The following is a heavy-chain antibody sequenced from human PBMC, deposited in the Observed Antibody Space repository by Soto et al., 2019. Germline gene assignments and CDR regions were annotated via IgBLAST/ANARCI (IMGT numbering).Heavy chain of an antibody. CDR3: ARDGGSSGPNWFDP. Sequence: ASVKVSCKASGYTFTGYYMHWVRQAPGQGLEWMGWINPNSGGTNYAQKFQGRVTMTRDTSISTAYMELSRLRSDDTAVYYCARDGGSSGPNWFDPWGQGTLVTVSS. D-gene: IGHD6-19*01. V-gene: IGHV1-2*02. J-gene: IGHJ5*02. CDR1: GYTFTGYY. CDR2: INPNSGGT.